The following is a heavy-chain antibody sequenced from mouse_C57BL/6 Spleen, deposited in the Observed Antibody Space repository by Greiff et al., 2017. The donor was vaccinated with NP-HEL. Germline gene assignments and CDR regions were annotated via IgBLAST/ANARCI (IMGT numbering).Heavy chain of an antibody. J-gene: IGHJ3*01. CDR3: ARPDFTTVVEAPAPVAY. V-gene: IGHV1-54*01. CDR1: GYAFTNYL. CDR2: INPGSGGT. Sequence: QVQLQQSGAELVRPGTSVKVSCKASGYAFTNYLIEWVKQRPGQGLEWIGVINPGSGGTNYNEKFKGKATLTADKSSSTAYMQLSSLTSEDSAVYFRARPDFTTVVEAPAPVAYWGQGTLVTVSA. D-gene: IGHD1-1*01.